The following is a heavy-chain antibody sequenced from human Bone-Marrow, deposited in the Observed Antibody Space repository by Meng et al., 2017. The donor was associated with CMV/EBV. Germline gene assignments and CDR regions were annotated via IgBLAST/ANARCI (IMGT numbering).Heavy chain of an antibody. J-gene: IGHJ4*02. CDR3: AGGYSSGRYYFDY. V-gene: IGHV4-61*01. Sequence: VSRGSVSIVSYYWSWIRQPPGKGLEWIGYIYYIGSTNYNPSLKSRVTISIDTSKNQFSLKLSSVTAADTAVYYCAGGYSSGRYYFDYWGQGTLVTVSS. CDR1: RGSVSIVSYY. D-gene: IGHD6-19*01. CDR2: IYYIGST.